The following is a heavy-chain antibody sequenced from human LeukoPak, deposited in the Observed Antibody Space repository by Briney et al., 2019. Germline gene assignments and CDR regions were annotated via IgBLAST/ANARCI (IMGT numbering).Heavy chain of an antibody. V-gene: IGHV5-51*01. J-gene: IGHJ4*02. CDR1: GYSFTSYW. CDR2: IYPGDSDT. Sequence: RGESLKSSCKGSGYSFTSYWIGWVRHVPGKGLEYMGIIYPGDSDTRYSPSFQGQVTISADKSISTAYLQWSSLKASDTAMYYCATLVGYGSFFDYWAQGTLVTVSS. CDR3: ATLVGYGSFFDY. D-gene: IGHD3-10*01.